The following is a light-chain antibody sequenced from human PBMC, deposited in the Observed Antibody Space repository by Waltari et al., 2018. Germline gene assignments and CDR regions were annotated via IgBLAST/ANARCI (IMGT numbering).Light chain of an antibody. CDR3: QNHERLPAT. Sequence: EIVLTQSPGTLSLSPGERATLSCRASQSVSKYLAWYQQRPGQAPRLLISAASTRATGIPDRFSGSGSGTDFSLTISSLEPEDFAVYYCQNHERLPATFGQGTKVEIK. V-gene: IGKV3-20*01. CDR2: AAS. CDR1: QSVSKY. J-gene: IGKJ1*01.